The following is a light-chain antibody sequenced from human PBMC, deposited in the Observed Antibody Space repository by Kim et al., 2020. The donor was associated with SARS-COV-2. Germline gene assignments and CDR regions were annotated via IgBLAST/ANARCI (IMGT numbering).Light chain of an antibody. CDR1: SSNIGRRP. Sequence: QSVLTQPPSASGTPGQRVTISCSGSSSNIGRRPVNWHQQFPGTAPRRVIYNNDQRPSGVPDRFSGSKSGTSASLAISGLQSDDEADYYCAAWDDTLSAWVFGGGTQLTVL. CDR2: NND. CDR3: AAWDDTLSAWV. J-gene: IGLJ3*02. V-gene: IGLV1-44*01.